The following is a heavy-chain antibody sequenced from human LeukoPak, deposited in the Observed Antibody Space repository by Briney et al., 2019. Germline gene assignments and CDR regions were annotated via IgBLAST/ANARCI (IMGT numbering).Heavy chain of an antibody. D-gene: IGHD5-18*01. V-gene: IGHV3-30-3*01. CDR3: ARARGRGYSYGTYFDY. CDR1: GFTFSSYA. Sequence: PGSSLRLSCAASGFTFSSYAMHSVRQAPGKGLEWVAVISYDGNNKYYADSVKGRFTISRDNSKNTLYLQMNSLRAEDTAVYYCARARGRGYSYGTYFDYWGQGTLVTVSS. CDR2: ISYDGNNK. J-gene: IGHJ4*02.